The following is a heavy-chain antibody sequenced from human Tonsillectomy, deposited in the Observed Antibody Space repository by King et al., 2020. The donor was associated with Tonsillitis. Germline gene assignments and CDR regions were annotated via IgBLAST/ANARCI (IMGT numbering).Heavy chain of an antibody. J-gene: IGHJ2*01. Sequence: VQLQESGPGLVKPSETLSLTCTVSGGSISTYYWSWIRQPPGKGLEWIGYIYDHGSTSYTPSLKSRVTISVDTSKNQFSLKLSSVTAADTAVYYCARGPNDFDLWGRGTLVTVSS. CDR3: ARGPNDFDL. V-gene: IGHV4-59*01. CDR2: IYDHGST. CDR1: GGSISTYY.